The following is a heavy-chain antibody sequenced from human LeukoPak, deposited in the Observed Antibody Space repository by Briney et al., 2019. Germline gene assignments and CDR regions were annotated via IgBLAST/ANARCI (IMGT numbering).Heavy chain of an antibody. D-gene: IGHD6-19*01. J-gene: IGHJ4*02. Sequence: GASVKVSCKASGYTFTSYGISWVRQAPGQGLEWMGWISAYNGNTNYAQKLQGRVTMTTDTSTSTAYMELRSLRSDDTAVYYCARDLLCEAVAGTGVDYWGQGTLVTVSS. CDR3: ARDLLCEAVAGTGVDY. V-gene: IGHV1-18*01. CDR1: GYTFTSYG. CDR2: ISAYNGNT.